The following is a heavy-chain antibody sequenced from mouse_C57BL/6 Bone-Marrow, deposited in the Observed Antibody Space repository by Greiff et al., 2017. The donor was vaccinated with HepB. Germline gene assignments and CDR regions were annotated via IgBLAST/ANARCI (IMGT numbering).Heavy chain of an antibody. CDR3: AYTTVVSYYFDY. D-gene: IGHD1-1*01. Sequence: EVQLQQSGPVLVKPGASVKMSCKASGYTFTDYYMNWVKQSHGKSLEWIGVINPYNGGTSYNQKFKGKATLTVDKSSSTAYMELNSLTSEDSAVYYCAYTTVVSYYFDYWGQGTTLTVSS. J-gene: IGHJ2*01. V-gene: IGHV1-19*01. CDR1: GYTFTDYY. CDR2: INPYNGGT.